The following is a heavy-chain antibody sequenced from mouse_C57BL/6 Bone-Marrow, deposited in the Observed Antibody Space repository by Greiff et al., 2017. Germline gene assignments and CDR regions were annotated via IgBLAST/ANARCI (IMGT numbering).Heavy chain of an antibody. V-gene: IGHV1-69*01. Sequence: QVQLKQPGAELVMPGASVKLSCKASGYTFTSYWMHWVKQRPGQGLEWIGEIDPSDSYTNYNQKFKGKSTLTVDKSSSTAYMQLSSLTSEDSAVYYCARGGGYDIFAYWGQGTLVTVSA. D-gene: IGHD2-2*01. CDR1: GYTFTSYW. CDR3: ARGGGYDIFAY. CDR2: IDPSDSYT. J-gene: IGHJ3*01.